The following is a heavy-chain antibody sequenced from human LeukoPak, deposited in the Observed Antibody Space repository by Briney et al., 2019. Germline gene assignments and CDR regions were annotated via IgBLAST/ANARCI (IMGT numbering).Heavy chain of an antibody. CDR2: IYTSGST. D-gene: IGHD1-14*01. Sequence: PSETLSLTCTVSGGSFSNYYWSWIRQPAGKGLEWIGRIYTSGSTNYNPSVKRRVTMSVDTSNNQFSLKLTSVTAADTAVYYCARQPPQYYGMDVWGQGTTVTVSS. V-gene: IGHV4-4*07. CDR3: ARQPPQYYGMDV. CDR1: GGSFSNYY. J-gene: IGHJ6*02.